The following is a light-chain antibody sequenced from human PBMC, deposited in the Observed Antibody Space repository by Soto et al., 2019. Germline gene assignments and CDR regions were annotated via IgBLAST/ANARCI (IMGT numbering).Light chain of an antibody. V-gene: IGLV2-14*01. CDR1: SSDVGGYNY. Sequence: QSALTQPASVSASPGQSITISCTGTSSDVGGYNYVSWYQQHPGRAPKLIIYDVSNRPSGVSTRFSGSKSGSTASLTISGLKAEDEADYYCSSYTGSNTLVFGGGTKVTVL. J-gene: IGLJ2*01. CDR2: DVS. CDR3: SSYTGSNTLV.